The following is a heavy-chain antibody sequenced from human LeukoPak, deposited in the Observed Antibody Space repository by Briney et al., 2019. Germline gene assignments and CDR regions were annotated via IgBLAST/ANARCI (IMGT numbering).Heavy chain of an antibody. Sequence: PSETLSLTCTVSGGSISSYYWSWIRQPPGKGLEWIGYIYYSGSTNYNPSLKSRVTISVDTSKNQFSLKLRSVTAADTAVYYCAKWTDCTTTSCYTDWFDPWGQGTLVTVSS. D-gene: IGHD2-2*02. CDR3: AKWTDCTTTSCYTDWFDP. CDR2: IYYSGST. V-gene: IGHV4-59*08. J-gene: IGHJ5*02. CDR1: GGSISSYY.